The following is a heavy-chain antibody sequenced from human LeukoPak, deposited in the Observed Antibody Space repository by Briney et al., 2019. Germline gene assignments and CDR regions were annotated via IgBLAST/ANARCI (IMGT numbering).Heavy chain of an antibody. CDR2: IFYSGST. D-gene: IGHD3-10*01. CDR3: ARTHMVRGVILWADYYYYMDV. CDR1: SGSISTSNYY. J-gene: IGHJ6*03. V-gene: IGHV4-39*07. Sequence: PSETLSLTCTVSSGSISTSNYYWGWVRQPPGKALEWIGNIFYSGSTYYSPSLKSRVTISVDTSKNQFSLKLSSVTAADTAVYYCARTHMVRGVILWADYYYYMDVWGKGTTVTISS.